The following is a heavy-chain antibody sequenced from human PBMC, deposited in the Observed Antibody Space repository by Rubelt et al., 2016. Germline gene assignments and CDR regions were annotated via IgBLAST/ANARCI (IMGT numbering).Heavy chain of an antibody. CDR2: IYYSGST. V-gene: IGHV4-39*07. J-gene: IGHJ4*02. CDR3: ARDPAYGDYIR. Sequence: GSIYYSGSTYYNPSLKSRVTISVDTSKNQFSLKLSSVTAADTAVYYCARDPAYGDYIRWGQGTLVTVSS. D-gene: IGHD4-17*01.